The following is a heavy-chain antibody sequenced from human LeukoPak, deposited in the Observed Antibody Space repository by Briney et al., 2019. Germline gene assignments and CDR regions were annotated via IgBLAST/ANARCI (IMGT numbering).Heavy chain of an antibody. CDR1: GGSISSSSYY. CDR2: IYYSGST. J-gene: IGHJ4*02. CDR3: ARQRFSRAARGDLFDY. Sequence: SETLSLTCTVSGGSISSSSYYWGWIRQPPGKGLEWIGSIYYSGSTYYNPSLKSRVTISVDTSKNQFSLKLSSVTAADTAVYYCARQRFSRAARGDLFDYWGQGTLVTVSS. V-gene: IGHV4-39*01. D-gene: IGHD6-6*01.